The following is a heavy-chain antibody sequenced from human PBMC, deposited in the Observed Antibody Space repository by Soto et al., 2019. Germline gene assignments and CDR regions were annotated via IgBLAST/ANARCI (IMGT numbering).Heavy chain of an antibody. CDR2: IWYDGSNK. V-gene: IGHV3-33*01. CDR1: GFTFSSYG. D-gene: IGHD3-22*01. J-gene: IGHJ4*02. Sequence: SLRLSCAASGFTFSSYGMHWVRQAPGKGLEGVAVIWYDGSNKYYADSVKGRFTISRDNSKNTLYLQMNSLRAEDTAVYYCARDFYDSSGYYHGPLGYWGQGTLVTVSS. CDR3: ARDFYDSSGYYHGPLGY.